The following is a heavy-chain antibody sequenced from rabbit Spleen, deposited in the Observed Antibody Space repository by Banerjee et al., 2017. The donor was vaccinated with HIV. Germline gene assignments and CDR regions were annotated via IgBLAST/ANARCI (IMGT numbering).Heavy chain of an antibody. CDR2: IHIGSSAFT. CDR3: VRDQAGDADYGPYYLNL. V-gene: IGHV1S45*01. J-gene: IGHJ4*01. D-gene: IGHD2-1*01. Sequence: QEQLVESGGDLVKPGASLTLTCIASGVSFSGSSYMCWVRQAPGKGLEWIACIHIGSSAFTYFASWAKGRFTISKTSSTTVTLQMTSLTAADTATYFCVRDQAGDADYGPYYLNLWGPGTLVTVS. CDR1: GVSFSGSSY.